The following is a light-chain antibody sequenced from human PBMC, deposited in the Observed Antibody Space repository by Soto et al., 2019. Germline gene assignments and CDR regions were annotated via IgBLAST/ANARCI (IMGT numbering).Light chain of an antibody. CDR1: QGIRND. CDR2: AAS. Sequence: AIQMTQSPSSLSASVGDRVTITCRASQGIRNDLGWYRQKPGKAPKLLMYAASSLQSGVPSRFSGSGSGTDFTLTISSLQPEDFATYYCLQDYNYPLTFGGGTKVEIK. CDR3: LQDYNYPLT. J-gene: IGKJ4*01. V-gene: IGKV1-6*01.